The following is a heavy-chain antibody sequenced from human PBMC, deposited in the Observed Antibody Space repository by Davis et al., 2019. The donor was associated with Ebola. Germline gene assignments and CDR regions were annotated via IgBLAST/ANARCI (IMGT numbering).Heavy chain of an antibody. J-gene: IGHJ5*02. CDR2: IYYSGST. CDR1: GGSISRSY. D-gene: IGHD6-13*01. CDR3: ARRGTSSWYAGWFDP. V-gene: IGHV4-59*08. Sequence: SETLSLTCTVSGGSISRSYWSWIRQPPGTGLELIGYIYYSGSTSYNPSLKSRVTISLDTSENQFSLRLSSVTAADTAMYYCARRGTSSWYAGWFDPWGQGTLATVSS.